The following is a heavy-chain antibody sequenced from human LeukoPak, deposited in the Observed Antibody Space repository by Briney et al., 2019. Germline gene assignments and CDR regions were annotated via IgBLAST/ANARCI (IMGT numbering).Heavy chain of an antibody. D-gene: IGHD6-19*01. Sequence: SETLSLTCTVSGGSISSYYWSWLRQPPGKGLEWIGYIYYSGSTNYNPSLKSRVTISVDTSKNQFSLKLSSVTAADTAVYYCARSAVAGRGPEEFDYWGQGTLVTVSS. V-gene: IGHV4-59*01. CDR2: IYYSGST. CDR1: GGSISSYY. CDR3: ARSAVAGRGPEEFDY. J-gene: IGHJ4*02.